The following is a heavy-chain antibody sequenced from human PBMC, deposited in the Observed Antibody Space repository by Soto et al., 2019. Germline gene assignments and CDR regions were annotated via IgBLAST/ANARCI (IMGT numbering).Heavy chain of an antibody. V-gene: IGHV4-39*01. CDR3: ARLLTMLYGMDV. Sequence: SETLSLTCTVSGGSISSSSYYWGWIRQPPGKGLEWIGSIYYSGSTYYNPSLKSRVTISVDTSKNQFSLKLSSVTAADTAVYYCARLLTMLYGMDVWGQGTTVTVSS. CDR1: GGSISSSSYY. J-gene: IGHJ6*02. CDR2: IYYSGST. D-gene: IGHD3-10*01.